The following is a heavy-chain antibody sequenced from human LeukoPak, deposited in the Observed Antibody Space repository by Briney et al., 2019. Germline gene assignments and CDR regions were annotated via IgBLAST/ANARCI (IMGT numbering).Heavy chain of an antibody. CDR3: SRLNSGYDYFDY. V-gene: IGHV1-2*02. Sequence: ASVTVSCKASGYTFTGFYMHWVRQAPGQGLEWMGWINPDSGGTNYAQKFQGRVTVTRDKSNKNAYMELSRLTSDDTAVYYCSRLNSGYDYFDYWGQGTLVTVSS. CDR2: INPDSGGT. CDR1: GYTFTGFY. J-gene: IGHJ4*02. D-gene: IGHD5-12*01.